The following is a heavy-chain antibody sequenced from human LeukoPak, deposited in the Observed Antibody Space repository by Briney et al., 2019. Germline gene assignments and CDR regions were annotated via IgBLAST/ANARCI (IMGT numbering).Heavy chain of an antibody. CDR3: ATNWNYRFDY. CDR1: GFTFSSYA. D-gene: IGHD1-7*01. V-gene: IGHV3-20*04. J-gene: IGHJ4*02. CDR2: ISWNSVNI. Sequence: GGSLRLSCAASGFTFSSYAMSWVRQAPGKGLQWVSGISWNSVNIGYADSVKGRFTISRDNAKNSLYLQMNSLRAEDTAVYYCATNWNYRFDYWGQGTLVTVSS.